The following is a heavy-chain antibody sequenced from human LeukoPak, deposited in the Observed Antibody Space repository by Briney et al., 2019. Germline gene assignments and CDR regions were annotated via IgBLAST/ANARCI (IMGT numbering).Heavy chain of an antibody. J-gene: IGHJ4*02. CDR3: ARGSHTATFDF. V-gene: IGHV1-69*04. CDR2: IISILGIA. D-gene: IGHD5-18*01. CDR1: GSTFSNYA. Sequence: SVKVSCKASGSTFSNYAISWVRQAPGQGLEWMGRIISILGIANYAQKFQGRVTITADKSTSTAYMELSSLKSEDTAVYFCARGSHTATFDFWGQGSLVTVSS.